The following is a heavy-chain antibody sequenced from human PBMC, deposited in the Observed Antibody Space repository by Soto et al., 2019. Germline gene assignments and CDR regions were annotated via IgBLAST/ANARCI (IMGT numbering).Heavy chain of an antibody. J-gene: IGHJ4*02. Sequence: EVQLLESGGGLVQPGGSLRLSCAASGFTFSSFAMSWVRQAPGKGLEWVSAISASGDGTYYADSVKGRFTISRDNSKTTLYLQMSSLSADDTAVYHCAKVDGVLWFELDSWGQGTLVTVSS. CDR1: GFTFSSFA. CDR2: ISASGDGT. D-gene: IGHD3-10*01. V-gene: IGHV3-23*01. CDR3: AKVDGVLWFELDS.